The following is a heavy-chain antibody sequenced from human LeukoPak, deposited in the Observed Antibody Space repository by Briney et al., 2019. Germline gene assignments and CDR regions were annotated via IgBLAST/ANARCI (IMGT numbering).Heavy chain of an antibody. Sequence: PSDTLSLICTVSGGSISSNYWSWIRQPRGKGLEWIGFIYYTGSTNYNPSLKSRVTISVDTSKTQFSLKLSSVTAEDTAVYYCARSSCSGGSCYWYWGQGTLVTVSS. CDR1: GGSISSNY. CDR2: IYYTGST. J-gene: IGHJ4*02. V-gene: IGHV4-59*07. CDR3: ARSSCSGGSCYWY. D-gene: IGHD2-15*01.